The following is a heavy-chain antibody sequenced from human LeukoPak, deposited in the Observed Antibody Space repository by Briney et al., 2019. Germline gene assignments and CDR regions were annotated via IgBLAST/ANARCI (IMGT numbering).Heavy chain of an antibody. V-gene: IGHV3-21*01. D-gene: IGHD1-1*01. J-gene: IGHJ4*02. CDR1: GFTLSSYS. Sequence: GGSLTQSCLASGFTLSSYSMNWVRQAPGKGLEWVSSISSSSSYIYYADSVKGRFTISRDNAKNSLYLQMNSLRAEDTAVYYCARGDWNDRNDDWGQGTLVTVSS. CDR2: ISSSSSYI. CDR3: ARGDWNDRNDD.